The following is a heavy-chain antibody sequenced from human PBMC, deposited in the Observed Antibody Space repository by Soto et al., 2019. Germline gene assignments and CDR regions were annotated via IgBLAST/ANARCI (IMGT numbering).Heavy chain of an antibody. V-gene: IGHV1-69*02. CDR1: GGTFSSYT. CDR2: IIPILGIA. CDR3: AGPSRYYFEY. J-gene: IGHJ4*02. Sequence: QVQLVQSGAEVKKPGSSVKVSCKASGGTFSSYTISWVRQAPGQGLEWMGRIIPILGIANYAQKFQGRVTISADQSRSPAYMELSSLRSDDTGVYYCAGPSRYYFEYWGQGTLVTVSS.